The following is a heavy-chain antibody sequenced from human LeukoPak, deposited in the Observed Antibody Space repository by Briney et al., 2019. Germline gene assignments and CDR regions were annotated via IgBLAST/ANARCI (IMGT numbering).Heavy chain of an antibody. V-gene: IGHV4-59*11. Sequence: SETLSLTCTVSGASISSQYWGWIRQPPGKGLEWIGNFYYSGTNYNPSLESRVTISVDTSNNQFSLSVSSVTAADTAVYYCTRVSYYGTQPPDWGQGALVTVS. D-gene: IGHD3-10*01. CDR2: FYYSGT. CDR1: GASISSQY. J-gene: IGHJ4*02. CDR3: TRVSYYGTQPPD.